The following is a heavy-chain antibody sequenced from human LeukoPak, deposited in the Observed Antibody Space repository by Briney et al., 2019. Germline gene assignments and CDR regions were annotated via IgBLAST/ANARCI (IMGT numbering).Heavy chain of an antibody. J-gene: IGHJ4*02. CDR3: TRVRSGNDFDY. Sequence: HAGGSLRLSCAASGITFSAYTMNWVRQAPGKGLEWVGFIRSIGYGGTTEYAASVEGRFSLSRDDSKSFVYLQMSSLKAEDTAVYYCTRVRSGNDFDYWGQGTLVTVSS. CDR2: IRSIGYGGTT. V-gene: IGHV3-49*04. D-gene: IGHD3-10*01. CDR1: GITFSAYT.